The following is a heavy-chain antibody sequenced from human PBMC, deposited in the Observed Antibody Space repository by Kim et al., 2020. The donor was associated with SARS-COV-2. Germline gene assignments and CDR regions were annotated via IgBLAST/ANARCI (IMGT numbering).Heavy chain of an antibody. J-gene: IGHJ4*02. CDR3: ARDQGYYGSGTN. Sequence: SETLSLTCTVSGGSISSSSYYWGWIRQPPGKGLEWIGSIYYSGSTYYNPSLKSRVTISVDTSKNQFSLKLSSVTAADTAVYYCARDQGYYGSGTNWGQGTLVTVSS. V-gene: IGHV4-39*07. D-gene: IGHD3-10*01. CDR1: GGSISSSSYY. CDR2: IYYSGST.